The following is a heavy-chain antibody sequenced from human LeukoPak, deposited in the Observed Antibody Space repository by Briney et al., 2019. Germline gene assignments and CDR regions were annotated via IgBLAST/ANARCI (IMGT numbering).Heavy chain of an antibody. CDR2: IYYSGTT. J-gene: IGHJ4*02. CDR1: GVPISHTNFY. D-gene: IGHD6-13*01. CDR3: ARGSSSWFY. V-gene: IGHV4-39*07. Sequence: SETLSLTCSVSGVPISHTNFYWGWIRQSPGRGLEWIGGIYYSGTTHFNPSLKSQVTISVDTSKNQFSLKLSSVTATDTAVYYCARGSSSWFYWGQGTLVTVSS.